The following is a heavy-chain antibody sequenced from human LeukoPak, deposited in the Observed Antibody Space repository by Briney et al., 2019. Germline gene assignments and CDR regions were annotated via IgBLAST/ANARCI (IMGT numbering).Heavy chain of an antibody. V-gene: IGHV4-34*01. J-gene: IGHJ4*02. Sequence: SXTLSLTCAVYGGSFSGYYWSWIRQPPGRGLEWIGEINHSGSTNYNPSLKSRVTISVDTSKNQFSLKLSSVTAADTAVYYCARGLYCSGGSCYRVAYFDYWGQGTLVTVSS. D-gene: IGHD2-15*01. CDR2: INHSGST. CDR3: ARGLYCSGGSCYRVAYFDY. CDR1: GGSFSGYY.